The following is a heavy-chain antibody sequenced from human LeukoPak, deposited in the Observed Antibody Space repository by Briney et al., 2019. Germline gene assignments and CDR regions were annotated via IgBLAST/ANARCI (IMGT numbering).Heavy chain of an antibody. CDR2: ISGSSGII. D-gene: IGHD1-26*01. V-gene: IGHV3-48*01. J-gene: IGHJ4*02. CDR3: VRRMVGAIRPFDY. Sequence: GGSLRLSCAASGFTFNTYTMNWVRQAPGKGLEWVSYISGSSGIIDYADSVRGRFTISRDNAKNSLYLQMNSLRAEDTAVYYCVRRMVGAIRPFDYWGQGTLVTVSS. CDR1: GFTFNTYT.